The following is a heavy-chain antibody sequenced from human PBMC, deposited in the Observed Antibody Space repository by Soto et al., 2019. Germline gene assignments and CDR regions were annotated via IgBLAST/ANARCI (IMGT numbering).Heavy chain of an antibody. CDR3: VKRTATTASGLWQGHAMDF. CDR1: GFKFDDYA. Sequence: EVQLVESGGGLVQPGRSLRLSCAASGFKFDDYAMHWVRQAPGKGLEWISGVSWESGSISYADSVKGRFTIARDNAQRSLYLQRNSLRGEDTAFYYGVKRTATTASGLWQGHAMDFWGQGPTATVSS. V-gene: IGHV3-9*01. CDR2: VSWESGSI. J-gene: IGHJ6*02. D-gene: IGHD1-7*01.